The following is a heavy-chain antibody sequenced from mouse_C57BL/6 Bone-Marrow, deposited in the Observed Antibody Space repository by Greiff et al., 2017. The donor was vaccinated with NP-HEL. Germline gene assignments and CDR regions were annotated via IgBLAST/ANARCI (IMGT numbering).Heavy chain of an antibody. D-gene: IGHD2-5*01. Sequence: VKLVESGAELARPGASVKLSCKASGYTFTDYYINWVKQRPGQGLEWIARIYPGSGNTYYNEKFKGKATLTAEKSSSTAYMQLSSLTSEDSAVYFCARSGSNYMFAYWGQGTLVTVSA. CDR3: ARSGSNYMFAY. CDR1: GYTFTDYY. J-gene: IGHJ3*01. V-gene: IGHV1-76*01. CDR2: IYPGSGNT.